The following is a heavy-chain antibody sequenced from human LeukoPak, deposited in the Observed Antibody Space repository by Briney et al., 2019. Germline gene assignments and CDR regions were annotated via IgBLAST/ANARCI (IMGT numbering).Heavy chain of an antibody. Sequence: PSGTLSLTCAVYGGSFSGYYWSWIRQPPGKGLEWIGEINHSGSTNYNPSLKSRVTISVDTSKNQFSLKLSSVTAADTAVYYCASHSPYYYDSSGPITYFDYWGQGTLVTVSS. CDR2: INHSGST. CDR1: GGSFSGYY. J-gene: IGHJ4*02. CDR3: ASHSPYYYDSSGPITYFDY. D-gene: IGHD3-22*01. V-gene: IGHV4-34*01.